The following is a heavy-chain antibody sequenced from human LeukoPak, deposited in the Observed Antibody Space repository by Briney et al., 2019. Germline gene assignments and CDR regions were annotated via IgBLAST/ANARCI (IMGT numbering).Heavy chain of an antibody. D-gene: IGHD6-6*01. CDR3: ARFSSIAVRYYYYYMDG. Sequence: GESLKISCKGSACSFTSYWIGWVRQLPGKGLEWMGIIYPGDSDTRYSPSFQGQVTISADKSISTAYLQWSSLKASHTALYYCARFSSIAVRYYYYYMDGWGKGSTVTVSS. CDR2: IYPGDSDT. J-gene: IGHJ6*03. V-gene: IGHV5-51*01. CDR1: ACSFTSYW.